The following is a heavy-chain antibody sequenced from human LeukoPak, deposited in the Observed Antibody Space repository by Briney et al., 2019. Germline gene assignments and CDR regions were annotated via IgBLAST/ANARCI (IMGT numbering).Heavy chain of an antibody. V-gene: IGHV4-59*01. D-gene: IGHD1-14*01. CDR2: IYYSGST. J-gene: IGHJ4*02. CDR3: ARVSPRPRFDY. Sequence: SETPSLTCTVSGGSMNSYYWSWIRQPPGKGLEWIGYIYYSGSTNYNPSLKSRVTISVDTSKKQVSLKLSSVTAADTAVYYCARVSPRPRFDYWGQGTLVTVSS. CDR1: GGSMNSYY.